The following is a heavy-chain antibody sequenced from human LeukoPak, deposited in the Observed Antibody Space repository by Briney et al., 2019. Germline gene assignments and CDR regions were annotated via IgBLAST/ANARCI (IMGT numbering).Heavy chain of an antibody. D-gene: IGHD3-3*01. CDR3: ARSARGYYDFWSGYYPGKLDY. J-gene: IGHJ4*02. Sequence: ASVKVSCKASGYTFTSYAMNWVRQAPGQGLEWMGWINTNTGNPSYAQGFTGRFVFSLDTSVSTAYLQISSLKAEDTAVYYCARSARGYYDFWSGYYPGKLDYWGQGTLVTVSS. CDR2: INTNTGNP. V-gene: IGHV7-4-1*02. CDR1: GYTFTSYA.